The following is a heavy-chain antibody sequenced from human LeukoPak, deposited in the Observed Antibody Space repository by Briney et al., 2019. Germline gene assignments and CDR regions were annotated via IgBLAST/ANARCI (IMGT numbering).Heavy chain of an antibody. V-gene: IGHV3-11*04. Sequence: GGSLRLSCVVSGFSFSDSYMTWIRQTPGKGLEWLAYISGSSSDIYYADSVKGRFTTSRDNAKNSLYLQMNSLRAEDTAVYYCARAWEGIANYWGQGTLVTVSS. CDR2: ISGSSSDI. J-gene: IGHJ4*02. D-gene: IGHD1-26*01. CDR3: ARAWEGIANY. CDR1: GFSFSDSY.